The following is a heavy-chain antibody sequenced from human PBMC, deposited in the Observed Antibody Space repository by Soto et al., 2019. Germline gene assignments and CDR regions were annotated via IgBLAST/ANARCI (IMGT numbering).Heavy chain of an antibody. Sequence: VQLVESGGGEVQPGRSLRLSCAASGFTYTDSALHWVRQAPGKGLEWVAIISYDGSDKYYADSVKGRFAISRDNPKNTLYLEMNSLRPEDTAVYFCARRAWDSYYAIDVWGQGTTVTVFS. CDR3: ARRAWDSYYAIDV. D-gene: IGHD3-22*01. J-gene: IGHJ6*02. CDR2: ISYDGSDK. CDR1: GFTYTDSA. V-gene: IGHV3-30*09.